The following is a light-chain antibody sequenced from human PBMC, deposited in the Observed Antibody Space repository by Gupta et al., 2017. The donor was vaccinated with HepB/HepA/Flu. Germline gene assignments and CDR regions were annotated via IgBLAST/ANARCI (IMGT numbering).Light chain of an antibody. V-gene: IGKV1-5*03. Sequence: DIHMTQSPSTLSASVGDRVTITCRASQSVNTWLAWYQQKPGKAPTLLIYKASTLEGGVPSRFSGSGSGTEFTLTINSLQPDDFATYYCQQYITAWTFGQGTKVDIK. CDR1: QSVNTW. J-gene: IGKJ1*01. CDR2: KAS. CDR3: QQYITAWT.